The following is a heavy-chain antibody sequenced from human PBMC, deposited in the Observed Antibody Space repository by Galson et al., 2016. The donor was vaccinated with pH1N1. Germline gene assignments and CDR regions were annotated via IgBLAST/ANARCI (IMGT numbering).Heavy chain of an antibody. D-gene: IGHD4-17*01. V-gene: IGHV1-69*13. CDR3: ARAAYGDYADYFDY. CDR1: GGTFSSYA. CDR2: IIPIFGTA. J-gene: IGHJ4*02. Sequence: SVKVSCKASGGTFSSYAISWVRQAPGQGLEWMGRIIPIFGTANYAQKFQGRVTITADESTSTAYMELSSLRSEDTAVYYFARAAYGDYADYFDYWGQGTLVTVSS.